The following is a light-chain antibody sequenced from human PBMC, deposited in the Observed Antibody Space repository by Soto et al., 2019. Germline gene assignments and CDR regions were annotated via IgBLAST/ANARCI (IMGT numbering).Light chain of an antibody. J-gene: IGKJ1*01. CDR3: QQYANWPKT. V-gene: IGKV3-15*01. CDR1: QSVSSN. CDR2: GAF. Sequence: EIVMTQSPATLSVYPGERATLSCRASQSVSSNLAWYQQKPGQAPRLLIYGAFTRAAGVPARFSVSVSWTEFTLTISSLQSEDSSVYFRQQYANWPKTFGQGTKVDIK.